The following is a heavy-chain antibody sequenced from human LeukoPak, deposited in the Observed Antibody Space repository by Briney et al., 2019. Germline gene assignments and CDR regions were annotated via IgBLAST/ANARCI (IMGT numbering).Heavy chain of an antibody. CDR1: KFTASSNY. D-gene: IGHD1-26*01. CDR3: ARGGSWNDFDY. CDR2: IYSGDTT. J-gene: IGHJ4*02. Sequence: PGGSLTLSCAASKFTASSNYMSWVRQAPGKGLEWVSVIYSGDTTYYADSVKGRFTISRDNSKNTLYIQMSSLRAEDTAVYYCARGGSWNDFDYWGQGTLVTVSS. V-gene: IGHV3-53*01.